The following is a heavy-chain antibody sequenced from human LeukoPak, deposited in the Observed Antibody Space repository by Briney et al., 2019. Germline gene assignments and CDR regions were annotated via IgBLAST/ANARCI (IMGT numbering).Heavy chain of an antibody. CDR3: ARVVYVLRFLEWLPDY. Sequence: ASVKVSCKASGYTFTGYYMHWVRQAPGQGLERMGWINPNSGGTNYAQKFQGRVTMTRDTSISTAYMELSRLRSDDTAVYYCARVVYVLRFLEWLPDYWGQGTLVTVSS. V-gene: IGHV1-2*02. D-gene: IGHD3-3*01. J-gene: IGHJ4*02. CDR2: INPNSGGT. CDR1: GYTFTGYY.